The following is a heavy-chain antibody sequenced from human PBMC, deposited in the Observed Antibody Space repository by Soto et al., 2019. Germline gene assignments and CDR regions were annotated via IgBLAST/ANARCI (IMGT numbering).Heavy chain of an antibody. Sequence: QVQLQPWGAGLLKPSETLSLTCAVYGGSFSGYYWSWIRQPPGKGLEWIGEINHSGSTNYNPSLKSRVTISVDTSKNQFSLKLSSVTAADTAVYYCARGPYDYVWGSYRINWFDPWGQGTLVTVSS. J-gene: IGHJ5*02. CDR2: INHSGST. CDR1: GGSFSGYY. D-gene: IGHD3-16*02. CDR3: ARGPYDYVWGSYRINWFDP. V-gene: IGHV4-34*01.